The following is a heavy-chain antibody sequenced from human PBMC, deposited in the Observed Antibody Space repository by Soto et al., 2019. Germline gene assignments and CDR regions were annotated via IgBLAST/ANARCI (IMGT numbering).Heavy chain of an antibody. D-gene: IGHD1-7*01. V-gene: IGHV4-59*01. Sequence: SETLSLTCTVSGGSISSYYWSWIRQPPGKGLEWIGYIYYSGSTNYNPSLKSRVTISVDTSKNQFSLKLSSVTAADTAVYYFAREGAELGAFDIWGQGTMVTVSS. CDR3: AREGAELGAFDI. CDR2: IYYSGST. CDR1: GGSISSYY. J-gene: IGHJ3*02.